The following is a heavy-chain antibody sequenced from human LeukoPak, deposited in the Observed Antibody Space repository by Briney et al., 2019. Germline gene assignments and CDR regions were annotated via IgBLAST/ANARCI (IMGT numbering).Heavy chain of an antibody. V-gene: IGHV3-7*01. Sequence: PGGSLRLSCAASGFTFRTYWMSWVRQAPGKGLEWVANIKQDGSEKYYVDSVKGRFTISRDNAKNSLYLQMNSLRAEDTAVYYCARVLSWSADYWGQGTLVTVSS. CDR1: GFTFRTYW. D-gene: IGHD2/OR15-2a*01. CDR3: ARVLSWSADY. CDR2: IKQDGSEK. J-gene: IGHJ4*02.